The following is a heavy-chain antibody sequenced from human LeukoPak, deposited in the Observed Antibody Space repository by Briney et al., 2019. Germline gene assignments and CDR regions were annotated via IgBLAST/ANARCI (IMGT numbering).Heavy chain of an antibody. V-gene: IGHV3-15*05. CDR2: IKSKTDGGTT. J-gene: IGHJ4*02. D-gene: IGHD3/OR15-3a*01. CDR1: GFTFSNAW. CDR3: AGTVGSRDY. Sequence: GGSLRLSCAASGFTFSNAWMSWVRQAPGKGLEWVGRIKSKTDGGTTDYAAPVKGRFTISRDDSQNTLYLQMNSLRAEDTAVYYCAGTVGSRDYWGQGTLVTVSS.